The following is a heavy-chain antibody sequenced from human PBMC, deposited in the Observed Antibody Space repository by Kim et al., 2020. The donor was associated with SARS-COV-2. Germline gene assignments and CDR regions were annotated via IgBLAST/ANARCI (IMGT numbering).Heavy chain of an antibody. CDR3: AKPKTTVTTSYFDY. J-gene: IGHJ4*02. CDR2: ISYDGSNK. CDR1: GFTFSSYG. V-gene: IGHV3-30*18. Sequence: GGSLRLSCAASGFTFSSYGMHWVRQAPGKGLEWVAVISYDGSNKYYADSVKGRFTISRDNSKNTLYLQMNSLRAEDTAVYYCAKPKTTVTTSYFDYWGQGTLVTVSS. D-gene: IGHD4-17*01.